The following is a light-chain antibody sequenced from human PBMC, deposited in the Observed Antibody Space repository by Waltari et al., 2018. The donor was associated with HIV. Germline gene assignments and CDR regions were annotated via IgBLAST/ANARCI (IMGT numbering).Light chain of an antibody. CDR1: QSISTW. V-gene: IGKV1-12*01. Sequence: DIQMTQSPSLVSASVGDRVTITCRPSQSISTWLSWYQQKPGTAPTLLYFVCATLHSGIPGRFMGSGSGTIFTPCISNMQPDDSAIYHSQQAHSLPWTFGQGTKVE. CDR3: QQAHSLPWT. CDR2: VCA. J-gene: IGKJ1*01.